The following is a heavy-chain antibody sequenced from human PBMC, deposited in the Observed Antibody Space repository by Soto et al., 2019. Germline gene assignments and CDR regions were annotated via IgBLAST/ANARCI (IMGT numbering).Heavy chain of an antibody. J-gene: IGHJ6*02. V-gene: IGHV3-30*18. CDR3: AKSIGSRDYYYGMDV. Sequence: GGSLRLSCAASGFTFSSYGMHWVRQAPGKGLEWVAVISYDGSNKYYADSVKGRFTISRDNSKNTLYLQMNSLRAEDTAVYYCAKSIGSRDYYYGMDVWGQGTKVTV. D-gene: IGHD2-2*01. CDR2: ISYDGSNK. CDR1: GFTFSSYG.